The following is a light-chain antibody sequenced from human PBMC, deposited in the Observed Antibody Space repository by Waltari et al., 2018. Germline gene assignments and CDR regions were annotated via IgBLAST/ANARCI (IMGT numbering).Light chain of an antibody. V-gene: IGKV1-17*03. CDR1: QDISNY. CDR3: LQDNTYPWT. J-gene: IGKJ1*01. CDR2: AAS. Sequence: DIQMTQSPSAVSASVGDRVTNTCRASQDISNYLAWFQQKPGKAPKRLIFAASSVQSGVPSRFSGSGSATEFTLTISNLQPEDFGTYYCLQDNTYPWTFGQGTRVDI.